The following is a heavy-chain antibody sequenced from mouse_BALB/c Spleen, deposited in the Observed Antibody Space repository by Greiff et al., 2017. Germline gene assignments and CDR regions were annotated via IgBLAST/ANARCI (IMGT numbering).Heavy chain of an antibody. D-gene: IGHD2-4*01. CDR3: ARRVYDYGAMDY. CDR1: GFSLSTSGMG. J-gene: IGHJ4*01. CDR2: IYWDDDK. V-gene: IGHV8-12*01. Sequence: QVTLKESGPGILQPSQTLSLTCSFSGFSLSTSGMGVSWIRQPSGKGLEWLAHIYWDDDKRYNPSLKSRLTISKDTSRNQVFLKITSVDTADTATYYCARRVYDYGAMDYWGQGTSVTVSS.